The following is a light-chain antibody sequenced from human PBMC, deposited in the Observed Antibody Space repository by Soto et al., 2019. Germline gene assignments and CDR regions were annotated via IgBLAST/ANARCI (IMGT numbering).Light chain of an antibody. V-gene: IGKV3-20*01. CDR3: QQYNNWPRT. CDR1: QTFSSIY. J-gene: IGKJ1*01. CDR2: GAS. Sequence: EIVLTQSPGTLSLSPGERATLSCRASQTFSSIYLAWYQQKPGQAPRLLIYGASSRATGIPDRFSGSGSGTEFTLTISSLQSEDFAVYYCQQYNNWPRTFGQGTKVDIK.